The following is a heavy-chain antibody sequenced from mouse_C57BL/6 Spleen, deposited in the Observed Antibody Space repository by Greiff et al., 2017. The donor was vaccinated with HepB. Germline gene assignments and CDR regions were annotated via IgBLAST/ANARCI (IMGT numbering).Heavy chain of an antibody. V-gene: IGHV14-2*01. J-gene: IGHJ3*01. CDR2: IDPEDGET. D-gene: IGHD2-1*01. CDR1: GFNIKDYY. CDR3: ARWELYGAY. Sequence: VQLQQSGAELVKPGASVKLSCTASGFNIKDYYMHWVKQRTEQGLEWIGRIDPEDGETKYAPKFPGKATITADTSSNTAYLQLSSLTSEDTAVYYCARWELYGAYWGQGTLVTVSA.